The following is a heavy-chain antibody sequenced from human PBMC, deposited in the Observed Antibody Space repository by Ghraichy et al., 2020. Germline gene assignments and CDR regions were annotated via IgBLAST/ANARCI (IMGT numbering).Heavy chain of an antibody. CDR3: AKDLPLTNWGWKPTPPTFDY. Sequence: GGSLRLSCAASGFTFSSYAMSWVRQAPGKGLEWVSAISGSGGSTYYADSVKGRFTISRDNSKNTLYLQMNSLRAEDTAVYYCAKDLPLTNWGWKPTPPTFDYWGQGTLVTVSS. CDR2: ISGSGGST. CDR1: GFTFSSYA. J-gene: IGHJ4*02. D-gene: IGHD7-27*01. V-gene: IGHV3-23*01.